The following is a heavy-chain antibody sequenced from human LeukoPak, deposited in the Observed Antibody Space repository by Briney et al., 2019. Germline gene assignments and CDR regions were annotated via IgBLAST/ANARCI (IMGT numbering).Heavy chain of an antibody. Sequence: GGSLRLSCAASGSTVTNNYMTWVRQAPGKGLEWVSVIYSGGNTYYADSVKGRFTISRDNSKSTLYLQMNSLRAEDTAVYYCARDPSPFYGDYGYWGQGTLVIVSS. CDR1: GSTVTNNY. CDR3: ARDPSPFYGDYGY. V-gene: IGHV3-66*01. CDR2: IYSGGNT. D-gene: IGHD4-17*01. J-gene: IGHJ4*02.